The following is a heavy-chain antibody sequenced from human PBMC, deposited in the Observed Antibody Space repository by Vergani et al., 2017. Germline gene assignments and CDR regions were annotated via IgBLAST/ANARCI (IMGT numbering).Heavy chain of an antibody. Sequence: QVRLQESGPGLVKPSETLSLTCSVSGGSMSGYYWSWIRQPPGKELEWIGYMYHSGSTNYNPSLETRVTISGDTSKNQFSVKLNSVTAADTAVYYCGRVADFYGLGSRLLDLWDQGILVTVSS. J-gene: IGHJ5*02. V-gene: IGHV4-59*01. CDR2: MYHSGST. D-gene: IGHD3-10*01. CDR1: GGSMSGYY. CDR3: GRVADFYGLGSRLLDL.